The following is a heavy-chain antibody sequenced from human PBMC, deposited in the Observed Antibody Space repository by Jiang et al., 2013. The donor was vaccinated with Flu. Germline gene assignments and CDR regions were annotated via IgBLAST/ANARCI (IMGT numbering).Heavy chain of an antibody. J-gene: IGHJ6*02. CDR3: ARSRGNWIRGHYYYYGLDV. D-gene: IGHD1-1*01. Sequence: GSGLVKPSETLSLTCTVSGASISNYYWSWIRQPPGKGLEWIGYIFYSGSTNYNPSLKSRVTISIDTSTNQFSLKLNSVTAADTAVYYCARSRGNWIRGHYYYYGLDVWGHGTT. V-gene: IGHV4-59*01. CDR1: GASISNYY. CDR2: IFYSGST.